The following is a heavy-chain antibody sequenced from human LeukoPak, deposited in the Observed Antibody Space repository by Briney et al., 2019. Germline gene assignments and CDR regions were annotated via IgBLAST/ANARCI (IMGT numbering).Heavy chain of an antibody. CDR3: ATPYCGTISCLDVFDI. Sequence: PSETLSLTCTVSGVSISSDKYYWSWIRQRPGKGLEWIGYMYYSGSTSYNPSLKSRVSISVDTSKSQFSLKLSSVTAADTAVYYCATPYCGTISCLDVFDIWGQGTMCNVSS. V-gene: IGHV4-31*03. CDR2: MYYSGST. CDR1: GVSISSDKYY. D-gene: IGHD2-21*01. J-gene: IGHJ3*02.